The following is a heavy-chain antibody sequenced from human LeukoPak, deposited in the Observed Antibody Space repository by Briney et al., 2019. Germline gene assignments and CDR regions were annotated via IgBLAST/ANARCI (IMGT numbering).Heavy chain of an antibody. V-gene: IGHV1-69*13. CDR1: GGTFSSYA. Sequence: SVKVSCKASGGTFSSYAISWVRQAPGQGLEWMGGIIPIFGTANHAQKFQGRVTITADESTSTAYMELSSLRSEDTAVYYCARLDKPSSGYCSSTSCFVVDYWGQGTLVTVSS. J-gene: IGHJ4*02. CDR2: IIPIFGTA. CDR3: ARLDKPSSGYCSSTSCFVVDY. D-gene: IGHD2-2*01.